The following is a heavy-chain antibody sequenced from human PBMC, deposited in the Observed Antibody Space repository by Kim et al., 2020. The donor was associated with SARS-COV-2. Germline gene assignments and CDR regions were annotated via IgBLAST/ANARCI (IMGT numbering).Heavy chain of an antibody. J-gene: IGHJ4*02. V-gene: IGHV3-33*01. Sequence: GGSLRLSCAASGFTFSSYGMHWVRQAPGKGLEWVAVIWYDGSNKYYADSVKGRFTISRDNSKNTLYLQMNSLRAEDTAVYYCARDGAAAGTGGMGYWGQGTLVTVSS. D-gene: IGHD6-13*01. CDR2: IWYDGSNK. CDR1: GFTFSSYG. CDR3: ARDGAAAGTGGMGY.